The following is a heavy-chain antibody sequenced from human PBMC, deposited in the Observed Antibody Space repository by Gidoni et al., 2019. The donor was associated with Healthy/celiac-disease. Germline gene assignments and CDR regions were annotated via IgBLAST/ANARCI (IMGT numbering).Heavy chain of an antibody. CDR2: IYYSGST. CDR3: ARHGGYGGNSDNWYFDL. CDR1: GGPISSSSYY. J-gene: IGHJ2*01. V-gene: IGHV4-39*01. Sequence: QLPLQESGPGLVKPSETLSLPCPVSGGPISSSSYYWGWIRQPPGKGLGWMGSIYYSGSTYYNPSLKSRVTISVDTSKNQFSLKLSSVTAADTAVYYWARHGGYGGNSDNWYFDLWGRGTLVTVSS. D-gene: IGHD4-17*01.